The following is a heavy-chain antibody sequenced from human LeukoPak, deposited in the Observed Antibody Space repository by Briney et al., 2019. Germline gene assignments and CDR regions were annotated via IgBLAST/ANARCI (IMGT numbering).Heavy chain of an antibody. Sequence: SETLSLTCAVYGGSFSGYYWSWIRQPPGKGLEWIGEINHSGSTNYNPSLKSRVTISVDTSKNQFSLKLSSVTAADTAVYYCARGIYGSGSYYMDVWGKGTTFTVSS. D-gene: IGHD3-10*01. CDR3: ARGIYGSGSYYMDV. V-gene: IGHV4-34*01. CDR2: INHSGST. J-gene: IGHJ6*03. CDR1: GGSFSGYY.